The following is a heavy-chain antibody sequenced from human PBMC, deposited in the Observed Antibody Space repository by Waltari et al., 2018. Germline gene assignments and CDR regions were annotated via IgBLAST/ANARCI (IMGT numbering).Heavy chain of an antibody. J-gene: IGHJ4*02. CDR3: ARDEVGGDSYLFGY. CDR2: IIPFSGTA. V-gene: IGHV1-69*08. CDR1: GGTFSSYA. Sequence: QVQLVRSGAEVKKPGSSVKVSCKASGGTFSSYAISWVRQAPGQGLVWMGRIIPFSGTANYAQNFRGRVTITADKSTSTAYMELSSLRSDDTAGYYCARDEVGGDSYLFGYWGQGTLVTFSS. D-gene: IGHD5-18*01.